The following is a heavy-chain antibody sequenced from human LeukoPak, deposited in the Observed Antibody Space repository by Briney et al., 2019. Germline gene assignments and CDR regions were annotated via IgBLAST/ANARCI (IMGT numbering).Heavy chain of an antibody. CDR2: IYHSGST. J-gene: IGHJ4*02. CDR1: GSSISSSNW. D-gene: IGHD6-19*01. CDR3: ARRSSGWYSDY. Sequence: SGTLSLTCAVSGSSISSSNWWSWVRQPPGKGLEWIGEIYHSGSTNYNPSLRSRVTVSVDKSKNHFSLKLSSVTAADTAVYYCARRSSGWYSDYWGQGTLVTVSS. V-gene: IGHV4-4*02.